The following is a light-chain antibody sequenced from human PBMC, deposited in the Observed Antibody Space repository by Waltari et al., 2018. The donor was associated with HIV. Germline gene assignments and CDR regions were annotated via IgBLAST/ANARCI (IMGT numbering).Light chain of an antibody. CDR2: QDT. CDR1: ELGDRY. J-gene: IGLJ2*01. V-gene: IGLV3-1*01. Sequence: SYELTQPPSVSVSPVQTASITCSGDELGDRYACWYQQKPGQSPLLVIYQDTKRPSGIPERFSGSNSGNTATLTISGTQAMDEADYYCQARDSSTVVFGGGTKLTVL. CDR3: QARDSSTVV.